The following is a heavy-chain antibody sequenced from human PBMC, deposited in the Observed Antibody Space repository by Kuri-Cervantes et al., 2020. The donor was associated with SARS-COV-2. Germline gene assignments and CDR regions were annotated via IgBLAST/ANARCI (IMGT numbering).Heavy chain of an antibody. V-gene: IGHV4-61*08. CDR3: ARLGGYRSGYNWFDP. D-gene: IGHD5-18*01. J-gene: IGHJ5*02. Sequence: SETLSLTCTVSGGSISSGDYYWSWIRQSPGKRLEWIGEVNHNGGANYNPSLRSRVTISVDPSKAQFSLNLISVTAAATAVYYCARLGGYRSGYNWFDPWGQGTLVTVSS. CDR1: GGSISSGDYY. CDR2: VNHNGGA.